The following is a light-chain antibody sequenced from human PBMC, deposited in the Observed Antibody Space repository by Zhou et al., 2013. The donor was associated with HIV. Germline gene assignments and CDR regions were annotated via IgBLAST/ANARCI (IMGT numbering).Light chain of an antibody. J-gene: IGKJ1*01. CDR3: QQYDNLWT. V-gene: IGKV1-5*03. CDR2: EAS. Sequence: DIQMTQTPLTLSASVGDRVTITCRASQNVRRWVAWYQQKPGKAPKLLIYEASNLPDWGPLRFSGSGSGTEFTLTVAGLQAEDFATYFCQQYDNLWTFGPGTMVDVK. CDR1: QNVRRW.